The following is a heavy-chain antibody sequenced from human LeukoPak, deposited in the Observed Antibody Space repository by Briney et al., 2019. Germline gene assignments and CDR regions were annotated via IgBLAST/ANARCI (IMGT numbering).Heavy chain of an antibody. CDR1: GFTFSSYG. CDR3: AKDPTIFGVVTPPNVWFGP. V-gene: IGHV3-30*18. Sequence: PGGSLRLSCAASGFTFSSYGMHWVRQAPGKGLEWVAVISYDGSNKYYADSVKGRFTISRDNSKNTLYLQMNSLRAEDTAVYYCAKDPTIFGVVTPPNVWFGPWGQGTLVTVSS. J-gene: IGHJ5*02. D-gene: IGHD3-3*01. CDR2: ISYDGSNK.